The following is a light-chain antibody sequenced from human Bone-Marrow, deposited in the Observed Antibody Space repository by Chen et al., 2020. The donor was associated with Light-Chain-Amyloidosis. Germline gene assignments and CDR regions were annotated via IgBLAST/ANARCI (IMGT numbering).Light chain of an antibody. J-gene: IGKJ1*01. CDR1: QTLLYSGNNKDY. Sequence: DIVMTQSPDSLTVSLGERATINCKSSQTLLYSGNNKDYLAWYQQKPGQPPKLLFYWSSIREYGFPDRFIGSGSGTDFTLTITSLQAEDVAVYYCQQYSTLPWTLGQGTTVEI. CDR2: WSS. CDR3: QQYSTLPWT. V-gene: IGKV4-1*01.